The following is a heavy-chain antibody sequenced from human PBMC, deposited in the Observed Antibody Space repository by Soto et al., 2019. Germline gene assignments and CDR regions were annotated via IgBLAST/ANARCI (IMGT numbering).Heavy chain of an antibody. CDR3: AREYYSDRSGYYGYFDY. D-gene: IGHD3-22*01. V-gene: IGHV3-53*01. J-gene: IGHJ4*02. Sequence: EVQLVESGGGLMQAGGSLRLSCAASGFTVSNNYMSWVRQAPGKGLEWVSVIYSGGSTYYADSVKGRFTISRDKSKNTLYLQMNSLRAEDTAFYYCAREYYSDRSGYYGYFDYWGQGTLVTVSS. CDR1: GFTVSNNY. CDR2: IYSGGST.